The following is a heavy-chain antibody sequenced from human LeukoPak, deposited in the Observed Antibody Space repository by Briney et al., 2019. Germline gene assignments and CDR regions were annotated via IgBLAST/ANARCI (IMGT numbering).Heavy chain of an antibody. J-gene: IGHJ2*01. CDR2: IKSDGSIT. V-gene: IGHV3-74*01. Sequence: GGSLRLSCAASGFTFSNYWMHWVRQAPGKGVVRVSRIKSDGSITRNADSVEGRFTISRDNAKNTLYLQMDSLRAEDTAVYFCTRSESAAWYFDLWGRGTLVTVSS. CDR1: GFTFSNYW. CDR3: TRSESAAWYFDL.